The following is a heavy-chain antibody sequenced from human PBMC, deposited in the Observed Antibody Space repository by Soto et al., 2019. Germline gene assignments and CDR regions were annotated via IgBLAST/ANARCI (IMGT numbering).Heavy chain of an antibody. V-gene: IGHV3-74*01. CDR3: VRAAARGDS. J-gene: IGHJ4*02. D-gene: IGHD6-13*01. CDR2: INTDGSDT. CDR1: GFYFSGYW. Sequence: GGSLRLSCAASGFYFSGYWMHWVRQVPGKGLVWVSRINTDGSDTLYADSVKGRFTISRGNTKNTLYLQMSSLRAEDTAIYYCVRAAARGDSWGQGTLVTVSS.